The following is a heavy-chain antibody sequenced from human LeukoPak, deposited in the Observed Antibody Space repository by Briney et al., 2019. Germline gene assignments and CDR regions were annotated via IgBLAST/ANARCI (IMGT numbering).Heavy chain of an antibody. CDR2: ICPSDSDI. Sequence: GESLKISCQASGYRFTNYWIAWVRQMPGQGLEWMGIICPSDSDIRYNPSFQGQVTISADKSISTAYLRWSSLQASDTAVYYCARVGTSNYRFFDSWGQGTLVTVSS. V-gene: IGHV5-51*01. CDR1: GYRFTNYW. CDR3: ARVGTSNYRFFDS. D-gene: IGHD4-4*01. J-gene: IGHJ4*02.